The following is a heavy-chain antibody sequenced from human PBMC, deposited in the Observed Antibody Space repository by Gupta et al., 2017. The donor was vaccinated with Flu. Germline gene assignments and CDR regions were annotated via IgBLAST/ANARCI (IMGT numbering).Heavy chain of an antibody. Sequence: EVQLVESGGGLVQPGGSLKLSCAASGFAFSGSALYWVRQAPGKGLEWVARIRTKTNNYATVYAASLKGRFTFSRDESKNTSYLQMNSRKTEDTAVYFCSANVAVAGGVGDYWGQGTLVTVSS. V-gene: IGHV3-73*02. CDR3: SANVAVAGGVGDY. CDR2: IRTKTNNYAT. J-gene: IGHJ4*02. CDR1: GFAFSGSA. D-gene: IGHD6-19*01.